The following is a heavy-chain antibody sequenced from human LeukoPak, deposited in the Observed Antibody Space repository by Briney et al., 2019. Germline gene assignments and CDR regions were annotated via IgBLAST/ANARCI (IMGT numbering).Heavy chain of an antibody. J-gene: IGHJ3*02. CDR2: ISSSSSYI. CDR3: AVGSIAVAGPDAFDI. CDR1: GFTFSSYS. Sequence: GGSLRLSCAASGFTFSSYSMNWVRQAPGKGLEWVSSISSSSSYIYYADSVKGRFTISRDNAKNSLYLQMNSLRAEDTAVYYCAVGSIAVAGPDAFDIWGQGTMVTVSS. V-gene: IGHV3-21*01. D-gene: IGHD6-19*01.